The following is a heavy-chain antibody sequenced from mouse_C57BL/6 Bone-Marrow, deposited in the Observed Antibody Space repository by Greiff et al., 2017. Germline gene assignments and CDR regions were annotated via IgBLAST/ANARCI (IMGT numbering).Heavy chain of an antibody. D-gene: IGHD1-1*01. CDR1: GYTFTSYW. CDR2: IYPSDSET. J-gene: IGHJ2*01. V-gene: IGHV1-61*01. Sequence: QVHVKQPRAELVRPGSSVKLSCKASGYTFTSYWMDWVKQRPGQGLEWIGNIYPSDSETHYNQKFKDKATLTVDKSSSTAYMQLSSLTSEDSAVYYCARAPYYYGSSYGYFDYWGQGTTLTVSS. CDR3: ARAPYYYGSSYGYFDY.